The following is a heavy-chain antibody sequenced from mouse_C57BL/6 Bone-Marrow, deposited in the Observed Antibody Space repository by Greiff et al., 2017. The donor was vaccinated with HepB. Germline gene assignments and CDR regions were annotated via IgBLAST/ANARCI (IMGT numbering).Heavy chain of an antibody. CDR1: GFTFSSYG. CDR3: ARHDAY. J-gene: IGHJ3*01. CDR2: ISSGGSYT. V-gene: IGHV5-6*02. Sequence: EVMLVESGGDLVEPGGSLKLSCAASGFTFSSYGMSWVRQTPDKRLEWVATISSGGSYTYYPDSVKGRFTISRDNAKNTLYLQMSSLKSEDTAMYYCARHDAYWGQGTLVTVSA.